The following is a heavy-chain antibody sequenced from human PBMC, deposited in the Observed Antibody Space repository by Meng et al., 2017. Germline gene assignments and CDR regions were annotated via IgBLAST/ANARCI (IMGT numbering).Heavy chain of an antibody. Sequence: GESLKISCAASGFTFSSYEMNWVRQAPGKGLEWVSYISSSGSTIYYADSVKGRFTISRDNAKNSLYLQMNSLRAEDTAVYYCARDRSSYSSGNPFFDYWGQGTLVTFSS. V-gene: IGHV3-48*03. CDR1: GFTFSSYE. J-gene: IGHJ4*02. D-gene: IGHD6-19*01. CDR3: ARDRSSYSSGNPFFDY. CDR2: ISSSGSTI.